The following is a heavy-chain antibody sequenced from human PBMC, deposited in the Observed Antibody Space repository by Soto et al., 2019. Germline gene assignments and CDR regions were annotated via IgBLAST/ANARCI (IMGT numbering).Heavy chain of an antibody. D-gene: IGHD3-9*01. J-gene: IGHJ4*02. Sequence: VQLVESGGGVVQPGRSLRLSCAASGFTFSSYAMHWVRQAPGKGLEWVAVISYDGSNKYYADSVKGRFTISRDNSKNTLYLQMNSLRAEDTAVYYCARDRFLTGYLDYWGQGTLVTVSS. CDR1: GFTFSSYA. CDR3: ARDRFLTGYLDY. V-gene: IGHV3-30-3*01. CDR2: ISYDGSNK.